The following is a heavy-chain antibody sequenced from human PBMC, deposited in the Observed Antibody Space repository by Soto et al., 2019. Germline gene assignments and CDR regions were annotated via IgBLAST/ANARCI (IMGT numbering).Heavy chain of an antibody. CDR1: GGSISSINNHFSNHY. CDR2: IYYSGST. J-gene: IGHJ5*02. CDR3: ARSVFP. V-gene: IGHV4-31*03. Sequence: SETLSLTCTVSGGSISSINNHFSNHYCSWIRLSPGKGLEWIGYIYYSGSTYYNPSLKSRVTISVDTSKNQFSLKLSSVTAADTAVYYCARSVFPWGQGTLVTVSS.